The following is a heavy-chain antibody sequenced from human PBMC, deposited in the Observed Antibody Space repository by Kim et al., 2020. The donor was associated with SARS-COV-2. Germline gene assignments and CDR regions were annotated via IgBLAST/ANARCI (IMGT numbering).Heavy chain of an antibody. Sequence: SETLSLTCSVSGGSVSSFYWNWIRQPPGKGLEWIGYISHNGSTNYNPSLKSRVTISLDTSKNQFSLRLSSVTAVDTAVYYCARQAGSGTFRVIDFWGQGTLVTVYS. D-gene: IGHD1-26*01. CDR1: GGSVSSFY. CDR2: ISHNGST. J-gene: IGHJ5*01. CDR3: ARQAGSGTFRVIDF. V-gene: IGHV4-59*02.